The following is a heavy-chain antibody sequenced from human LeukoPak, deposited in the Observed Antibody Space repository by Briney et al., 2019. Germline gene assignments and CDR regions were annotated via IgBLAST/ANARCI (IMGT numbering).Heavy chain of an antibody. J-gene: IGHJ4*02. V-gene: IGHV3-33*01. CDR3: ARGLMTRNTYCDL. CDR1: GFTFRNYG. Sequence: GGSLSLTCAPSGFTFRNYGLHWVRQAPGKGLEWVSGLWYDGRNKAYADSVKGRFTISRDNSENMLYLQMNSLRDEDTAVYYCARGLMTRNTYCDLWGQGTLVTVSS. CDR2: LWYDGRNK. D-gene: IGHD2-8*01.